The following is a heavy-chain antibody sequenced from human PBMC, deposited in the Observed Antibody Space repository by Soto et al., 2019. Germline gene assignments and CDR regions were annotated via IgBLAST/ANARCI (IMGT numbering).Heavy chain of an antibody. Sequence: HPGGSLRLSCAASGFTFSSYEMNWVRQAPGKGLEWVSYISSSGSTIYYADSVKGRLTISRDNAKNSLYLQMNSLRAEDTAVYYCARQVLSGFDPWGQGTLVTVSS. CDR1: GFTFSSYE. J-gene: IGHJ5*02. CDR3: ARQVLSGFDP. V-gene: IGHV3-48*03. CDR2: ISSSGSTI.